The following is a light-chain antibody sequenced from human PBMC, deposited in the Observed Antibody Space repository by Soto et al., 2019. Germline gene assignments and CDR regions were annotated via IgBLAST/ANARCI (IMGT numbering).Light chain of an antibody. CDR3: QSYDSSLYWV. V-gene: IGLV1-40*01. CDR2: DNT. J-gene: IGLJ3*02. CDR1: SSNIGAGYD. Sequence: QSVLTQPPSVSGAPGQRVTISCTGSSSNIGAGYDVHWYQQLPGTAPKLLIYDNTNRPSGVPDRFSASKSGTSASLAITGLQAEDEADYYCQSYDSSLYWVFGGGTKVTVL.